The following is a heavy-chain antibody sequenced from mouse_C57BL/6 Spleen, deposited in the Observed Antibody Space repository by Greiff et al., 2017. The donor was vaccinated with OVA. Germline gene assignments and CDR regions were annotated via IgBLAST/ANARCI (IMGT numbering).Heavy chain of an antibody. V-gene: IGHV5-4*01. Sequence: EVKVVESGGGLVKPGGSLKLSCAASGFTFSSYAMSWVRQTPEKRLEWVATISDGGSYTYYPDNVKGRFTISRDNAKNNLYLQMSHLKSEDTAMYYCARDRYYYGSSYGWYFDVWGTGTTVTVSS. CDR3: ARDRYYYGSSYGWYFDV. CDR1: GFTFSSYA. J-gene: IGHJ1*03. D-gene: IGHD1-1*01. CDR2: ISDGGSYT.